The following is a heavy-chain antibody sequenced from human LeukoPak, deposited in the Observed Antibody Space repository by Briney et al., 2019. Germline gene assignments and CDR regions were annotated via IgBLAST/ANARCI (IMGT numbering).Heavy chain of an antibody. J-gene: IGHJ2*01. D-gene: IGHD6-13*01. CDR2: INPNSGGT. CDR1: GYTFTGYY. V-gene: IGHV1-2*02. Sequence: GASVTVSCKASGYTFTGYYMHWVRQAPGQGLEWMGWINPNSGGTNYAQKFQGRVTMTRDTSISTAYMELSRLRSDDTAVYYCARDEVIAAAGPFLCYFVLWGRGPRVIVPS. CDR3: ARDEVIAAAGPFLCYFVL.